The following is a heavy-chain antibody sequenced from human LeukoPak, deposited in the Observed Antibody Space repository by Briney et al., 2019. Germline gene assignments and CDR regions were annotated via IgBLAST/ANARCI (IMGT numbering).Heavy chain of an antibody. CDR1: GVILRDHA. J-gene: IGHJ4*02. CDR3: AKNHGVAVAGTSYYFDY. CDR2: IYWNGDGI. D-gene: IGHD6-19*01. Sequence: GGSLRLSCVGSGVILRDHAMHWVRQAPGKGLEWVSGIYWNGDGIDYADSVKGRFTTSRDNAKNSLYLQMNSLRAEDTAVYYCAKNHGVAVAGTSYYFDYWGQGTLVTVSS. V-gene: IGHV3-9*01.